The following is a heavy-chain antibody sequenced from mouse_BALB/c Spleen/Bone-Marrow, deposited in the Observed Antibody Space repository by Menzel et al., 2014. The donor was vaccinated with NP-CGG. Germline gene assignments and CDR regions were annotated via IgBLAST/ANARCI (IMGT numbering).Heavy chain of an antibody. CDR3: ARGRTRGYTMDY. Sequence: EVHLVESGGGLVKPGGSLKLPCAASGFTFSSYAMSWVRQTPEKRLEWVASISSGSSTYYPDSVKGRFTISRDNARNILYLQMSSLRSEDTAMYYCARGRTRGYTMDYWGQGTSVTVSS. CDR2: ISSGSST. J-gene: IGHJ4*01. V-gene: IGHV5-6-5*01. CDR1: GFTFSSYA.